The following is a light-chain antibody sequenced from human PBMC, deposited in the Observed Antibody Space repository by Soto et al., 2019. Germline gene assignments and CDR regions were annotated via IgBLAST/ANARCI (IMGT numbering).Light chain of an antibody. CDR2: AAS. CDR3: QQLNSYPLT. J-gene: IGKJ4*01. V-gene: IGKV1-9*01. Sequence: GYIVTIACRASQSISSRLAWYQQKPGKVHKLMIYAASTLQSGVPSRLSGSGYGNDGTLHISRLQPEDGATYYGQQLNSYPLTFGRGNQVDIK. CDR1: QSISSR.